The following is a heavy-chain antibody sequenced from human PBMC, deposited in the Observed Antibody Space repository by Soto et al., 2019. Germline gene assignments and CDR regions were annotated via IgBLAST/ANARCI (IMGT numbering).Heavy chain of an antibody. Sequence: GGSLRLSCVASGFTFSSYAMSWVRQAPGKGLEWVSAISGSGGSTYYADSVKGRFTISRDNSKNTLYLQMNSLRAEDTAVYYCAKWPYYYDILTGNDYWGQGTLVTVSS. CDR2: ISGSGGST. CDR3: AKWPYYYDILTGNDY. D-gene: IGHD3-9*01. V-gene: IGHV3-23*01. J-gene: IGHJ4*02. CDR1: GFTFSSYA.